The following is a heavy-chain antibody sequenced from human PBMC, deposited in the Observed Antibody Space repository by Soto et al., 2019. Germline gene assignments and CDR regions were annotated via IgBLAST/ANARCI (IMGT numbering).Heavy chain of an antibody. D-gene: IGHD3-10*01. J-gene: IGHJ3*02. CDR2: ISYDGSNK. Sequence: QVQLVESGGGVVQPGRSLRLSCAASGFTFSSYGMHWVRQAPGKGLEWVAVISYDGSNKYYADSVKGRFTISRDNSKNTLYLQMNCLRAEDTAVYYCAKDSLWFGELDAFDIWGQGTMVTISS. V-gene: IGHV3-30*18. CDR3: AKDSLWFGELDAFDI. CDR1: GFTFSSYG.